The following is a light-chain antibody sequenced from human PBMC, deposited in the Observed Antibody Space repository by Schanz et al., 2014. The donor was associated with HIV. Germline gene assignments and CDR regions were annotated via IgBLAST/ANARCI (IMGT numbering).Light chain of an antibody. CDR1: QSISSW. CDR2: KAS. J-gene: IGKJ2*01. Sequence: DIQLTQSPSPLSASVGDEVTITCRASQSISSWLAWYQQKPGKAPNLLIYKASSLESGVPSRFSGSGSGTEFTLTISSLQPDDFATYYCQQYNKYSPFSFGQGTKLEIK. V-gene: IGKV1-5*03. CDR3: QQYNKYSPFS.